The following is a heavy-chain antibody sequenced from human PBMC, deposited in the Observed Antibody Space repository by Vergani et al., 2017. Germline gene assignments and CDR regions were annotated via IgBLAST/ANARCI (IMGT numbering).Heavy chain of an antibody. J-gene: IGHJ4*02. V-gene: IGHV4-59*01. CDR2: IYYSGST. Sequence: QVRLQESGPGLVKPSETLSLTCTVSGGSISSYYWSWIRQPPGKGLEWIGYIYYSGSTNYNPSLKSRVTISVDTSKNQFSLKLSSVTAADTAVYYCARGETPGPYFDYWGQGTLVTVSS. D-gene: IGHD4-23*01. CDR1: GGSISSYY. CDR3: ARGETPGPYFDY.